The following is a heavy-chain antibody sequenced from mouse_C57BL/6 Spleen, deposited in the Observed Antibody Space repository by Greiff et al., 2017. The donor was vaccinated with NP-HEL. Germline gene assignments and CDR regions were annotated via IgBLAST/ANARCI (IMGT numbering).Heavy chain of an antibody. J-gene: IGHJ2*01. CDR3: TRWPYYYGSSHFDY. CDR1: GYTFTDYE. D-gene: IGHD1-1*01. CDR2: IDPETGGT. V-gene: IGHV1-15*01. Sequence: QVQLQQSGAELVRPGASVTLSCKASGYTFTDYEMHWVKQTPVHGLEWIGAIDPETGGTAYNQKFKGKAILTADKSSSTAYMELRSLTSEDSAVYYCTRWPYYYGSSHFDYWGQGTTLTVSS.